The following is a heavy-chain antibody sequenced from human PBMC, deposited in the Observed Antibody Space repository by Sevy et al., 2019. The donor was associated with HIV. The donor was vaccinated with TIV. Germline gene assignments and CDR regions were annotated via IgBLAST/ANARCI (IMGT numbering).Heavy chain of an antibody. CDR3: ARDRNNYDSTGYPKGMDV. V-gene: IGHV1-18*01. J-gene: IGHJ6*02. CDR2: ISGSNGDT. D-gene: IGHD3-22*01. Sequence: ASVKVSCKASGYMFIRYGISWVRQAPGQGLEWMGWISGSNGDTNYAQKVQGRVIMTTDTSTSTAYMELRSLRSDDTAVYYCARDRNNYDSTGYPKGMDVWGQGTTVTVSS. CDR1: GYMFIRYG.